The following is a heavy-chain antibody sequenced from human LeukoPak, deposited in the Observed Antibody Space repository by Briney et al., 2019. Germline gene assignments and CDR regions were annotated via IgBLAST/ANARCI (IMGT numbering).Heavy chain of an antibody. V-gene: IGHV3-11*01. J-gene: IGHJ4*02. CDR1: GFTFSDYY. Sequence: GGSLRLSCAASGFTFSDYYMSWIRQAPGKGLEWDSYISSSGSTIYYADSVKGRFTISRDNAKSSLYLQMNSLRAEDTAVYYCARAAYYGSGSFDYWGQGTLVTVSS. CDR3: ARAAYYGSGSFDY. CDR2: ISSSGSTI. D-gene: IGHD3-10*01.